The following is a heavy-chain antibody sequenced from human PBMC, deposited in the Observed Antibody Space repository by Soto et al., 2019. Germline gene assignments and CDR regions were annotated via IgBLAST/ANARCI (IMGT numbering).Heavy chain of an antibody. D-gene: IGHD3-3*01. J-gene: IGHJ6*02. V-gene: IGHV1-24*01. Sequence: ASVKVSCKVSGYTLTELSMHWVRQAPGKGLEWMGGFDPEDGETIYAQKFQGRVTMTEDTSTDTAYMELSSLRSEDTAVYYCATAAALGVVIIPDYYYGMDVWGQGTTVTVSS. CDR3: ATAAALGVVIIPDYYYGMDV. CDR2: FDPEDGET. CDR1: GYTLTELS.